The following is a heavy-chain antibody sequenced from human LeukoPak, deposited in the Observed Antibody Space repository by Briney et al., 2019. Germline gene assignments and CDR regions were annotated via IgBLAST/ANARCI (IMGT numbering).Heavy chain of an antibody. V-gene: IGHV3-53*01. Sequence: GGSLRLSCAASGFTVSSSYMTWVRQAPGKGLEWVSVIRSGGSTVYADSVKGRFTISSDNSKNTLYLQLNSLRAEDTAVYYCAREGSGRTAYNDGLDVWGQGTMVTVSS. D-gene: IGHD3-10*01. CDR2: IRSGGST. CDR1: GFTVSSSY. CDR3: AREGSGRTAYNDGLDV. J-gene: IGHJ3*01.